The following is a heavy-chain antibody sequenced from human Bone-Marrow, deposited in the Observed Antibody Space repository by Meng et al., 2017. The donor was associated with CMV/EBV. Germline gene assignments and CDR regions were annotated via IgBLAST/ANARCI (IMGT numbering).Heavy chain of an antibody. J-gene: IGHJ6*02. Sequence: GESLKISCAASGFTFSSYWMSWVRQAPGKGLEWVANIKQDGSEKCYVDSVKGRFTISRDNAKNSLYLQMNSLRAEDTAVYYCARESAWYSYGYGDYYYGMDVWGQGTTVTVSS. CDR3: ARESAWYSYGYGDYYYGMDV. CDR1: GFTFSSYW. D-gene: IGHD5-18*01. CDR2: IKQDGSEK. V-gene: IGHV3-7*01.